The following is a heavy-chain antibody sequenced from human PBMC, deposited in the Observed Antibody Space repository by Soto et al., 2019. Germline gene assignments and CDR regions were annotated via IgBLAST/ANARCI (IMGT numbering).Heavy chain of an antibody. J-gene: IGHJ4*02. CDR3: AIDPGAADY. Sequence: EVQLVESGGGLVQPGGSLRLSCAASGFTVSTKCMSWVRQAPGKGLEWVSVIYSGGSTVYADSVRGRFTISRDNSNNTVNLQLNSRRAEDTAVYYCAIDPGAADYGGQGTLVTVSS. D-gene: IGHD7-27*01. CDR1: GFTVSTKC. V-gene: IGHV3-66*01. CDR2: IYSGGST.